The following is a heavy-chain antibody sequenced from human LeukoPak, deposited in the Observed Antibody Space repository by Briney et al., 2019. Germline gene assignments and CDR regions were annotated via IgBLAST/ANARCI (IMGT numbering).Heavy chain of an antibody. Sequence: PSETLSLTCTVSGGSISSYYWSWIRQPPGKGLEWIGEINHSGSTNYNPSLKSRVTISVDTSKNQFSLKLSSVTAADTAVYYCARGRSYYYGSGSYYTPFGYWGQGTLVTVSS. CDR1: GGSISSYY. V-gene: IGHV4-34*01. CDR3: ARGRSYYYGSGSYYTPFGY. CDR2: INHSGST. J-gene: IGHJ4*02. D-gene: IGHD3-10*01.